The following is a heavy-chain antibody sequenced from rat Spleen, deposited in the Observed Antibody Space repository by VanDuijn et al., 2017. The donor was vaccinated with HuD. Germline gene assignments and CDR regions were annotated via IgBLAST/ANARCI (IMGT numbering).Heavy chain of an antibody. CDR2: ISTGGGST. CDR3: TTRGNLNWFAY. Sequence: EVQLVESGGGLVQPGRSLKLSCAASGFTFSNYYMAWVRQAPTKGLEWVAYISTGGGSTYYRDSVKGRFTISRDNAKSTLYLQMDSLRSEDTATYYCTTRGNLNWFAYWGQGTLVTVSS. V-gene: IGHV5-27*01. CDR1: GFTFSNYY. J-gene: IGHJ3*01. D-gene: IGHD3-8*01.